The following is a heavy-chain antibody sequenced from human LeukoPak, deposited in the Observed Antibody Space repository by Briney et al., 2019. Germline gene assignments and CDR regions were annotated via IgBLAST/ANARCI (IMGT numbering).Heavy chain of an antibody. J-gene: IGHJ4*02. CDR2: IYNSGNT. CDR1: GGSISNGGYY. V-gene: IGHV4-31*03. D-gene: IGHD2-15*01. CDR3: ARVGANCSGGSCYSDY. Sequence: PSQTLSLTCTVSGGSISNGGYYWSWIRQHPGKGLEWIGYIYNSGNTYYNPSLKSRVTISEDTSKNQFSLKLSSVTAADTAVYYCARVGANCSGGSCYSDYWGQGTLVTVSS.